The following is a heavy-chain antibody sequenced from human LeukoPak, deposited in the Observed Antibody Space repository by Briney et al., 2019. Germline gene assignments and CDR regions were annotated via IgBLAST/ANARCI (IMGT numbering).Heavy chain of an antibody. Sequence: GGSLRLSCAASGFTFSDYYMSWIRQAPGKGLEWVSYISSSGSTIYYADSVKGRFTISRDNAKNSLYLQMNSLRAEDTAVYYCARTITQWLAPFYFDYWGQGTLVTVSS. J-gene: IGHJ4*02. D-gene: IGHD6-19*01. V-gene: IGHV3-11*04. CDR3: ARTITQWLAPFYFDY. CDR1: GFTFSDYY. CDR2: ISSSGSTI.